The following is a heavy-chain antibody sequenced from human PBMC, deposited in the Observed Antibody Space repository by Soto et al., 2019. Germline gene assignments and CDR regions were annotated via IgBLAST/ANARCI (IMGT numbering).Heavy chain of an antibody. J-gene: IGHJ4*02. V-gene: IGHV4-30-2*06. CDR2: TSHLENT. Sequence: SETLSLTCTVSGASISYGGFSWSWIRQSPGKGLEWIGYTSHLENTYFHPSFKSRLTMSIDRSRNQFSLNLSSVTAADRAVYYCVRGGGYDPFDYWGQGVLVTVSS. CDR1: GASISYGGFS. CDR3: VRGGGYDPFDY. D-gene: IGHD5-12*01.